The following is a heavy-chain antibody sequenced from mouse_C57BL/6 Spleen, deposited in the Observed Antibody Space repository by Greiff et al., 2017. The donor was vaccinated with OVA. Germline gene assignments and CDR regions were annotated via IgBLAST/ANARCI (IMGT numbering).Heavy chain of an antibody. CDR3: ARRGVTTVVDHWYIDV. D-gene: IGHD1-1*01. J-gene: IGHJ1*03. Sequence: QVQLQQPGTELVKPGASVKLSCKASGYTFTSYWMHWVKQRPGQGLEWIGNINPSNGGTNYNEKFKSKATLTVDKSSSTAYMQLSSLTSEDSAVYYCARRGVTTVVDHWYIDVWGTGTTVTVSS. V-gene: IGHV1-53*01. CDR1: GYTFTSYW. CDR2: INPSNGGT.